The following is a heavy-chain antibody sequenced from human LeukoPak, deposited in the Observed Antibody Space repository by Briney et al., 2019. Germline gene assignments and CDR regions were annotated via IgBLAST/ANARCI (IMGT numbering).Heavy chain of an antibody. Sequence: PGGSLRLSCAASGFSVRSNYMSWVRQAPGKGLEWVSLIFSGGNTYYADSVKGRFTISRDNSKNTLYLQMNDLRAEDTAVYYCAGALETGSYSDYFDYWGQGNLVTVSS. CDR1: GFSVRSNY. V-gene: IGHV3-53*01. J-gene: IGHJ4*02. CDR3: AGALETGSYSDYFDY. D-gene: IGHD3-9*01. CDR2: IFSGGNT.